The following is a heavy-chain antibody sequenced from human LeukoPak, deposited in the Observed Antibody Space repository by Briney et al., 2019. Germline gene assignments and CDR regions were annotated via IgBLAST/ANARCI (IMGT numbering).Heavy chain of an antibody. CDR2: ISSTSSYM. J-gene: IGHJ4*02. Sequence: GGSLRLSCAASGFTFSSYSMNWVRQGPGKGLEWVASISSTSSYMYYADSVRGRFTISRDNAENALYLHMNSLSAEDTAVYYCARLEVTKAYYYWGQGILVTVSS. CDR3: ARLEVTKAYYY. V-gene: IGHV3-21*01. CDR1: GFTFSSYS. D-gene: IGHD1-26*01.